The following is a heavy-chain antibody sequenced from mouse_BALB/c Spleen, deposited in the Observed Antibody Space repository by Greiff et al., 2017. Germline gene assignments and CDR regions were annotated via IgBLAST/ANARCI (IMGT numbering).Heavy chain of an antibody. Sequence: DVKLQESGPGLVKPSQTVSLTCTVTGISITTGNYRWSWIRQFPGNKLEWIGYIYYSGTITYNPSLTSRTTITRDTSKNQFFLEMNSLTAEDTATYYCARDNYGNPFAYWGQGTLVTVSA. V-gene: IGHV3-5*02. CDR2: IYYSGTI. J-gene: IGHJ3*01. D-gene: IGHD2-1*01. CDR3: ARDNYGNPFAY. CDR1: GISITTGNYR.